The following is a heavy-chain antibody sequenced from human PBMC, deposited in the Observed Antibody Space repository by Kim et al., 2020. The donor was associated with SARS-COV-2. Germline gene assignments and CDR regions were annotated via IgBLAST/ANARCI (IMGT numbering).Heavy chain of an antibody. CDR3: MKGGWGWIWDH. CDR1: GFTFTGYA. J-gene: IGHJ4*02. CDR2: IDGSDGTT. V-gene: IGHV3-23*01. D-gene: IGHD2-2*03. Sequence: GGSLRLSCTTSGFTFTGYAMSWVRQAPGKGLEWVSSIDGSDGTTYYVDSVKGRFTISRDNSRNTLYSQRSTLRADDTVVYYCMKGGWGWIWDHWGQGTLVTVAS.